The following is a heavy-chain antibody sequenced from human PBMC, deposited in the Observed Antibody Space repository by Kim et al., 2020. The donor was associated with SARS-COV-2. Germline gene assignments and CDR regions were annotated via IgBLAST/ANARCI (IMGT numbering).Heavy chain of an antibody. CDR3: ARVDTAMVSSYYYYGMDV. J-gene: IGHJ6*02. CDR1: GFTFSSYS. CDR2: ISSSSSYI. Sequence: GGSLRLSCAASGFTFSSYSMNWVRQAPGKGLEWVSSISSSSSYIYYADSVKGRFTISRDNAKNSLYLQMNSLRAEDTAVYYCARVDTAMVSSYYYYGMDVWGQGTTVTVSS. V-gene: IGHV3-21*01. D-gene: IGHD5-18*01.